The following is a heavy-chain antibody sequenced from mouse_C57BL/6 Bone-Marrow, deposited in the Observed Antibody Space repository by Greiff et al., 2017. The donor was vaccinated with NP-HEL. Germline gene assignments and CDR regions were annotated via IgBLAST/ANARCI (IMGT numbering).Heavy chain of an antibody. CDR1: GFTFSSYA. CDR3: TRAAYYSNPYYAMDY. CDR2: ISSGGDYI. Sequence: EVMLVESGEGLVKPGGSLKLSCAASGFTFSSYAMSWVRQTPEKRLEWVAYISSGGDYIYYADTVKGRFTISRDNARNTLYLQMSSLKSEDTAMYYCTRAAYYSNPYYAMDYWGQETSVTVSS. D-gene: IGHD2-5*01. V-gene: IGHV5-9-1*02. J-gene: IGHJ4*01.